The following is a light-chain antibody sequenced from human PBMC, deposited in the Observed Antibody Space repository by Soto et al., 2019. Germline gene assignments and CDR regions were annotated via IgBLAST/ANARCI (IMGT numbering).Light chain of an antibody. CDR2: DVS. CDR3: SSYTNSITIYV. CDR1: SSDVGGYNF. V-gene: IGLV2-14*01. J-gene: IGLJ1*01. Sequence: QSVLTQPASVSGSPGQSITVSCTGTSSDVGGYNFVSWYQQHPGKAPKLMIYDVSNRPSGVSDRFSGSKSGNTASLTISGLQAEDEADYYCSSYTNSITIYVFGTGTKVTVL.